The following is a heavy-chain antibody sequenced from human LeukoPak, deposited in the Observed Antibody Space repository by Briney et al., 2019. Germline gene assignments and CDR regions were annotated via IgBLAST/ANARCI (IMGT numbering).Heavy chain of an antibody. V-gene: IGHV4-34*01. D-gene: IGHD2-15*01. CDR3: ARHEGYCSGGSCYNFGDY. CDR1: GGSFSGYY. Sequence: SETLSLTCAVYGGSFSGYYWSWIRQPPGKGLEWIGSIYYSGNTYYNPSLKSRVTISVDTSKNQFSLKLSSVTAADTAVYYCARHEGYCSGGSCYNFGDYWGQGTLVTVSS. CDR2: IYYSGNT. J-gene: IGHJ4*02.